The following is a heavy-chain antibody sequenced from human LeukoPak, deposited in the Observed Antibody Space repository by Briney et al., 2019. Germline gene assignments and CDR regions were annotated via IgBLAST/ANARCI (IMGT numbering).Heavy chain of an antibody. CDR1: GGSISSYY. CDR3: ARIGTAWYKWFDP. D-gene: IGHD6-19*01. CDR2: MYYSGST. J-gene: IGHJ5*02. V-gene: IGHV4-59*08. Sequence: SETLSLTCTVSGGSISSYYWSWIRQPPGKGLEWIGYMYYSGSTNYNPSLRSRVTISVDTSKNQFSLKLSSVTAADTAVYYCARIGTAWYKWFDPWGQGTLVTVSS.